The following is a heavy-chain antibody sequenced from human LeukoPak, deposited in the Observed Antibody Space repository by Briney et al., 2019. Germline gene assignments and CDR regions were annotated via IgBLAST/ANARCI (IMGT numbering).Heavy chain of an antibody. CDR3: ARLRITFGGVIVSDYFDY. CDR2: IYYSGST. Sequence: SETLSLTCTVSGGSISSSSYYWGWIRQPPGKGLEWIGGIYYSGSTYYNPSLKSRVTISVDTSKNQFSLKLSSVTAADTAVYYCARLRITFGGVIVSDYFDYWGQGTLVTVSS. D-gene: IGHD3-16*02. CDR1: GGSISSSSYY. V-gene: IGHV4-39*01. J-gene: IGHJ4*02.